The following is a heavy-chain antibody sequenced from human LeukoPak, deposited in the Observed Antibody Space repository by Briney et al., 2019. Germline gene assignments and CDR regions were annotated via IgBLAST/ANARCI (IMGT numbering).Heavy chain of an antibody. CDR3: ARGIIVGATWGENYNCFDP. D-gene: IGHD1-26*01. CDR2: IYYSGST. V-gene: IGHV4-59*01. Sequence: PSETLSLTCTVSGGSISSYYWSWIRQPPGKGLEWIGYIYYSGSTNYNPSLKSRVTISVDTSKNQFSLKLRSVTAADTAVYYCARGIIVGATWGENYNCFDPWGQGTLVTVSS. CDR1: GGSISSYY. J-gene: IGHJ5*02.